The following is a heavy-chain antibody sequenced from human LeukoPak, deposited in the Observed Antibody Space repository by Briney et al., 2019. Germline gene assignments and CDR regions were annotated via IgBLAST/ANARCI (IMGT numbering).Heavy chain of an antibody. CDR3: ARDTGSGPDY. CDR1: GGSISSSNYY. D-gene: IGHD3-10*01. J-gene: IGHJ4*02. V-gene: IGHV4-39*02. CDR2: IYYSGST. Sequence: SETLSLTCTVSGGSISSSNYYWGWIRQPPGKGLEWIGSIYYSGSTYHNPSLKSRVTISVDTSKNQFSLRLSSLTAADTAVYYCARDTGSGPDYWGQGTLVTVSS.